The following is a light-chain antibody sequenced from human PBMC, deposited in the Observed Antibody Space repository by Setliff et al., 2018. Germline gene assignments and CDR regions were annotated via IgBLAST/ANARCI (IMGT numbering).Light chain of an antibody. CDR1: SGSVSTNYY. Sequence: QTVVTQEPSFSVSPGGTVTLTCGLSSGSVSTNYYPTWYQLTPGQAPRTLIYSTNIRSSGVPDRFSGSILGNKAALTITGAQADDESDYYCGLLMSSGLYVFGTGTKGTVL. CDR2: STN. CDR3: GLLMSSGLYV. V-gene: IGLV8-61*01. J-gene: IGLJ1*01.